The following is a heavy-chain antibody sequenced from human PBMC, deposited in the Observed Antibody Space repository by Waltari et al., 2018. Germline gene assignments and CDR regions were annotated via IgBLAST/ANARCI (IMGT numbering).Heavy chain of an antibody. CDR2: INHSGST. J-gene: IGHJ6*03. Sequence: QVQLQQWGAGLLKPSETLSLTCAVYGGSFSGYYWSEIRQPPGKGLEWIGEINHSGSTNYNPSLKSRVTISVDTSKNQFSLKLSSVTAADTAVYYCARSPARYYYYYYMDVWGKGTTVTISS. V-gene: IGHV4-34*01. D-gene: IGHD2-15*01. CDR3: ARSPARYYYYYYMDV. CDR1: GGSFSGYY.